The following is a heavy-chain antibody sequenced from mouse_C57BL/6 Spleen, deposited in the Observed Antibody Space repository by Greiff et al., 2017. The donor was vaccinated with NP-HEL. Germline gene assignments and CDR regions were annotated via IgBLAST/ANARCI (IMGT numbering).Heavy chain of an antibody. D-gene: IGHD2-3*01. CDR1: GYSITSGYY. V-gene: IGHV3-6*01. CDR2: ISYDGSN. Sequence: EVKLQESGPGLVKPSQSLSLTCSVTGYSITSGYYWNWIRQFPGNKLEWMGYISYDGSNNYNPSLKNRISITRDTSKNQFFLKLNSVTTEDTATYYCARGKVYDGYYPDYWGQGTTLTVSS. CDR3: ARGKVYDGYYPDY. J-gene: IGHJ2*01.